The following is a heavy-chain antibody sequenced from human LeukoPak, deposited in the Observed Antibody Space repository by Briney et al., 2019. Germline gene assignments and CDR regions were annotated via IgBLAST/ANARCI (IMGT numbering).Heavy chain of an antibody. D-gene: IGHD6-6*01. CDR2: ISGSGGST. V-gene: IGHV3-23*01. Sequence: PGASLRLSCAASGFTFSSYAMSWVRQAPGKGLERVSGISGSGGSTFYADSVKGRFTISGDNSKNTVSLQMNSLRAEDTAVYYCASSIAALMGGNDAFDVWGEGTMVTVSS. CDR1: GFTFSSYA. CDR3: ASSIAALMGGNDAFDV. J-gene: IGHJ3*01.